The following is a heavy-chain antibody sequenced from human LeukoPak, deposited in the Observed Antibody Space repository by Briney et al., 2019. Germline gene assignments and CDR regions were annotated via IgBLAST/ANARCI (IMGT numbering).Heavy chain of an antibody. CDR1: GGSFSGYY. V-gene: IGHV4-34*01. CDR2: INHSGST. J-gene: IGHJ4*02. Sequence: SETLSLTCAVYGGSFSGYYWSWIRQPPGKGLEWIGEINHSGSTNYNPSLKSRVTMSVDTSKNQFSLKLSSVTAADTAVYYCARDERGSGWSFDNWGQGTLVTVSS. CDR3: ARDERGSGWSFDN. D-gene: IGHD6-19*01.